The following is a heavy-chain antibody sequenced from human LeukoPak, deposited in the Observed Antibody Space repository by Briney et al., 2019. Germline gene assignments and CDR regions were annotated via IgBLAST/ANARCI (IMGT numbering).Heavy chain of an antibody. D-gene: IGHD2-2*01. CDR1: GFTFSSYE. CDR2: ISSSGSTI. CDR3: ASLPTGVPAADAFDI. V-gene: IGHV3-48*03. Sequence: PGGSLRLSCAASGFTFSSYEMNWVRQAPGKGLEWVSYISSSGSTIYYADSVKGRFTISRDNAKNSLYLQMNSLRAEDTAVCYCASLPTGVPAADAFDIWGQGTMVTVSS. J-gene: IGHJ3*02.